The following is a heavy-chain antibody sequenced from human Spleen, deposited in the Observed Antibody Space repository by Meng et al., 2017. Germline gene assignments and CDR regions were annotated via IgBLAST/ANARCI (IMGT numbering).Heavy chain of an antibody. CDR1: GGPFSDYY. Sequence: VQLQESGSGLGRPSATLSLTCVVSGGPFSDYYWSWIRQPPGKGLEWIGEINHSGSTNNNPSLESRATISVDTSQNNLSLKLSSVTAADSAVYYCARGPTTMAHDFDYWGQGTLVTVSS. J-gene: IGHJ4*02. V-gene: IGHV4-34*04. CDR2: INHSGST. D-gene: IGHD4-11*01. CDR3: ARGPTTMAHDFDY.